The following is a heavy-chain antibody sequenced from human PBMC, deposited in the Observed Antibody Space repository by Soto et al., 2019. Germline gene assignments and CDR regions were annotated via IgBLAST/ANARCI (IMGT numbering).Heavy chain of an antibody. CDR1: GFTYSRYS. Sequence: GESLRLSCAASGFTYSRYSMNWVRQAPGKGLEWVSSISSSSSYIYYADSVKGRLTISRDNAKNSLYLQMNSLRAEDTAVYYSANTHYSNYVVPYYYYGMDVWGQGTTVTVSS. J-gene: IGHJ6*02. CDR2: ISSSSSYI. CDR3: ANTHYSNYVVPYYYYGMDV. D-gene: IGHD4-4*01. V-gene: IGHV3-21*04.